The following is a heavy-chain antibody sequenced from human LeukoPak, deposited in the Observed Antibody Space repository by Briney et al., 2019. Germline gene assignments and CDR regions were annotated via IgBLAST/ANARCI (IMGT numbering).Heavy chain of an antibody. D-gene: IGHD4-17*01. CDR2: ISSSSSYI. CDR3: ARGHDYGDYGGY. Sequence: GSLRLSCAASGFTFSSYSMNWVRQAPGKGLEWVSSISSSSSYIYYADSVKGRFTISRDNAKNSLYLQMNSLRAEDTAVYYCARGHDYGDYGGYWGQGTPVTVSS. J-gene: IGHJ4*02. V-gene: IGHV3-21*01. CDR1: GFTFSSYS.